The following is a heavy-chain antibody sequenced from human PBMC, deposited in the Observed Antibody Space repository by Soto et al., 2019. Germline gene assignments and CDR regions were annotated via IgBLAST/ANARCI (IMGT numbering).Heavy chain of an antibody. D-gene: IGHD2-21*01. CDR2: ISWNSGSI. CDR3: AKDIKHYYYYMDV. V-gene: IGHV3-9*01. Sequence: EVQLVESGGGLVQPGRSLRLSCAASGFTFDDYAMHWVRQAPGKGLEWVSGISWNSGSIGYAGSVKGRFTISRDNAKNSLYLQMNSLRAEDTALYYCAKDIKHYYYYMDVWGKGTTVTVSS. CDR1: GFTFDDYA. J-gene: IGHJ6*03.